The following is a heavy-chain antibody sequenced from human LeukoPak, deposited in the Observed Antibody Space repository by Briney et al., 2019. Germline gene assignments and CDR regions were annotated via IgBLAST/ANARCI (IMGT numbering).Heavy chain of an antibody. J-gene: IGHJ4*02. V-gene: IGHV3-30*18. D-gene: IGHD1-26*01. CDR1: GFTFSNYG. CDR2: ISYDGRNR. CDR3: AKEVESYSRSYVAYFDD. Sequence: GGSLRLSCAASGFTFSNYGIHWVRQAPGKGLEWVTFISYDGRNRHYVDSVKGRFTISRDSSKNTLYLQMNSLRTEDTALYYCAKEVESYSRSYVAYFDDWGQGTLVTVSS.